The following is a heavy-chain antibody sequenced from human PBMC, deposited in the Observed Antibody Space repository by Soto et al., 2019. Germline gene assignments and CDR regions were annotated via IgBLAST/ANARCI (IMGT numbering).Heavy chain of an antibody. J-gene: IGHJ4*02. D-gene: IGHD3-22*01. V-gene: IGHV3-21*02. CDR1: GFTFTNNN. CDR3: ARDPPLSVLVVVATVDF. CDR2: ISSSSSFR. Sequence: EVQLVESGGGLVKPGGSLRLSCAASGFTFTNNNMNWVRQAPGKGLEWVSAISSSSSFRNYADSVKGRFSISRDNDKKLVYMQMDSLRAEDTAVYYCARDPPLSVLVVVATVDFWGQGTLVPVSS.